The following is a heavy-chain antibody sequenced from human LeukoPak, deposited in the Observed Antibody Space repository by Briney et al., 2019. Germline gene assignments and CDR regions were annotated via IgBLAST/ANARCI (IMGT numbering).Heavy chain of an antibody. CDR1: GFTFSDYY. CDR3: GHLYYYDSSGYEEDV. CDR2: ISSSGSTI. J-gene: IGHJ6*04. V-gene: IGHV3-11*04. Sequence: GGSLRLSCAASGFTFSDYYMSWIRQAPGKGLEWVSYISSSGSTIYYADSVKGPFTISRDNAKNSLYLQMNSLRAEDTAVYYCGHLYYYDSSGYEEDVWGKGTTVTVSS. D-gene: IGHD3-22*01.